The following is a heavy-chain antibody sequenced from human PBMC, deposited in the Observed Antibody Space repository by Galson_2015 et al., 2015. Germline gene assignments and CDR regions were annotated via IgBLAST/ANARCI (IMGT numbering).Heavy chain of an antibody. CDR3: AKDLTRYCSGGSCDTFDY. D-gene: IGHD2-15*01. J-gene: IGHJ4*02. CDR2: LSYDGSNK. V-gene: IGHV3-30*18. CDR1: GFTFSNYG. Sequence: SLRLSCAASGFTFSNYGMHWVRQAPGKGLEWVAVLSYDGSNKYYADSVKGRFTISRDNSKNTLYLQMNSLRPEDTAVYYCAKDLTRYCSGGSCDTFDYWGQGTLFAVSS.